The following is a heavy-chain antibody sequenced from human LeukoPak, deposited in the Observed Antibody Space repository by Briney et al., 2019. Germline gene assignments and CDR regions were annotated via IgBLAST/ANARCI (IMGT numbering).Heavy chain of an antibody. J-gene: IGHJ4*02. Sequence: SETLSLTCTVSGGSISSYYWSWIRQPPGKGLEWIGSIYYSGSTYYNPSLKSRVTISVDTSKNQFSLKLSSVTAADTAVYYCARTAYGSGSYYFDYWGQGTLVTVSS. V-gene: IGHV4-39*07. CDR2: IYYSGST. CDR3: ARTAYGSGSYYFDY. D-gene: IGHD3-10*01. CDR1: GGSISSYY.